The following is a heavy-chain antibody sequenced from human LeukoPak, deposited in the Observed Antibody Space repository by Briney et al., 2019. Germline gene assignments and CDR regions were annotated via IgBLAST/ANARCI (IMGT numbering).Heavy chain of an antibody. V-gene: IGHV3-23*01. CDR2: ISGGGETT. J-gene: IGHJ4*02. CDR3: ERDYADYVGYFFFDY. D-gene: IGHD4-17*01. CDR1: GFTFNNYA. Sequence: PGGSLRLSCAASGFTFNNYAMNWVRQAPGKGLEWVSSISGGGETTYYADSAKGRFTISRDNSKSTLYLQMNSLRAEDTAVYYCERDYADYVGYFFFDYWGQGTLVTVSS.